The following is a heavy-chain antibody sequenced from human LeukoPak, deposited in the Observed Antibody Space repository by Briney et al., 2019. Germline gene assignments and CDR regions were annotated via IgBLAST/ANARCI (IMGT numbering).Heavy chain of an antibody. V-gene: IGHV1-69*01. CDR1: GGTFSSYA. D-gene: IGHD3-3*01. J-gene: IGHJ5*02. CDR2: IIPIFGTA. Sequence: ASVKVSCKASGGTFSSYAISWVRQAPGQGLEWMGGIIPIFGTATYAQKFQGRVTITADESTSTAYMELSSLGSEDTAVYYCARDREHDFWSGYYWFDPWGQGTLVTVSS. CDR3: ARDREHDFWSGYYWFDP.